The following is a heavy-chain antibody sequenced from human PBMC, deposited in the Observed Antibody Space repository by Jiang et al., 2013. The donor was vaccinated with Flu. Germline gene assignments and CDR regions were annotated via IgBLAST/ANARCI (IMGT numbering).Heavy chain of an antibody. D-gene: IGHD1-20*01. CDR2: IYYNGVT. CDR1: GGSITSYY. CDR3: ARELITGSTIRTFDT. Sequence: GSGLVKPSETLSLTCSVSGGSITSYYWSWIRQPPGKGLEWIAYIYYNGVTNYNPSLKSRATISVDTSRNQFSLKLDSVTAADTAVYYCARELITGSTIRTFDTWGQGTLIAVSS. J-gene: IGHJ5*02. V-gene: IGHV4-59*01.